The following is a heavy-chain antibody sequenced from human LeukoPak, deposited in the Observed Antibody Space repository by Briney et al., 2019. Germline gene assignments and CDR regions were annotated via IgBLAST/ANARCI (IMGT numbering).Heavy chain of an antibody. D-gene: IGHD3/OR15-3a*01. Sequence: ASVKVSCKASGYTFTSYGISWVRQAPGQGLEWMGWISAYNGNTNYAQKLQGRVTMTTDTSTSTAYMELRSLRSDDTAVYYCAKVDLMTPYMDVWGKGTTVTISS. CDR2: ISAYNGNT. CDR1: GYTFTSYG. CDR3: AKVDLMTPYMDV. V-gene: IGHV1-18*01. J-gene: IGHJ6*03.